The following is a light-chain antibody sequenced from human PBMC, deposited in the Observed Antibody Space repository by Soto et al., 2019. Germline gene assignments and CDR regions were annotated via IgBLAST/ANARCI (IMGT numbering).Light chain of an antibody. Sequence: QSVLTQPRAVSGSPGQSITISCTGTSSDVGGYNFVCWYQQHPGKAPKLMIYDVSRRPSGVPDRFSASKSGNTASLTVSGLQAEDEAVYYCSSYAGTSVVFGGGTKLTVL. CDR2: DVS. V-gene: IGLV2-11*01. CDR1: SSDVGGYNF. J-gene: IGLJ2*01. CDR3: SSYAGTSVV.